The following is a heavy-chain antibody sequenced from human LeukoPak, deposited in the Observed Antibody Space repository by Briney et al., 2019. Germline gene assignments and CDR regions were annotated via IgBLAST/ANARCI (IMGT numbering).Heavy chain of an antibody. V-gene: IGHV5-51*01. Sequence: GESLKISCKGYGYSFTSYWIGWVRQMPGKGLEWMGIIYPADSDTRYSPSFLGQVTISADKSISTAYLQWSSLKASDTAIYYCARLGLSAAPSYYFDYWGQGTLVTVSS. J-gene: IGHJ4*02. CDR1: GYSFTSYW. CDR3: ARLGLSAAPSYYFDY. CDR2: IYPADSDT. D-gene: IGHD3-16*01.